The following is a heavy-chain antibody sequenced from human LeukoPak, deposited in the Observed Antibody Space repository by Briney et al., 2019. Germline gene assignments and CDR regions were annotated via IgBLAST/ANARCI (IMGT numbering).Heavy chain of an antibody. Sequence: PGGSLRLSCAASGFTFSSYWMSWVRQAPGKGLEWVANIKQDGSEKYYVDSVKGRFTISRDNAKNSLYLQMNSLRAEDTAVYFCARDRGNYYDSRLAFDYWGQGTLVTVSS. J-gene: IGHJ4*02. CDR2: IKQDGSEK. CDR1: GFTFSSYW. D-gene: IGHD3-22*01. V-gene: IGHV3-7*01. CDR3: ARDRGNYYDSRLAFDY.